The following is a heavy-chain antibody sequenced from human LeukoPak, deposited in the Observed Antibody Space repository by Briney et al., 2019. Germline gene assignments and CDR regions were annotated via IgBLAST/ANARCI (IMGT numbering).Heavy chain of an antibody. CDR2: INPNGGGT. CDR3: ARDENTYYYDSSGYYSD. CDR1: GYTFTDYY. Sequence: ASVKVSCKASGYTFTDYYMHWVRQAPGQGLEWMGWINPNGGGTNYAQKFQGRVTMTRDTSFNTGYMELSSLRSDDTAVYYCARDENTYYYDSSGYYSDWGQGTLVTVSS. J-gene: IGHJ4*02. V-gene: IGHV1-2*02. D-gene: IGHD3-22*01.